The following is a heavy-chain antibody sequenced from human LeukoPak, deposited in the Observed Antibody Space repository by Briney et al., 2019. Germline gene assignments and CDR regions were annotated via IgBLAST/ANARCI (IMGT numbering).Heavy chain of an antibody. CDR2: ISSSSSYI. J-gene: IGHJ4*02. V-gene: IGHV3-21*01. CDR3: ARDSRHIAAAGLYDY. CDR1: GFTFSSYS. Sequence: PGGSLRLSCAASGFTFSSYSMNWVRQAPGKGLEWVSSISSSSSYIYYADSVKGRFTISRDNAKNSLYLQMNSLRAEDTAVYYCARDSRHIAAAGLYDYWGQGTLVTVSS. D-gene: IGHD6-13*01.